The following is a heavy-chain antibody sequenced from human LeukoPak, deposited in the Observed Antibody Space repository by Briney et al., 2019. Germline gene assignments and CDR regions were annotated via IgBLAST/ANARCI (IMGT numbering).Heavy chain of an antibody. CDR1: VASISSSHW. CDR2: VYHSGNT. Sequence: SETLSLTRAVSVASISSSHWRSWVRQAPGQGLEWIGEVYHSGNTNSDPSLKSRVTISVDKSKNRFSLKLSSVTAADMGVYYCARTYDTSGYYYAFDYWGQGTLVTVSS. V-gene: IGHV4-4*02. J-gene: IGHJ4*02. D-gene: IGHD3-22*01. CDR3: ARTYDTSGYYYAFDY.